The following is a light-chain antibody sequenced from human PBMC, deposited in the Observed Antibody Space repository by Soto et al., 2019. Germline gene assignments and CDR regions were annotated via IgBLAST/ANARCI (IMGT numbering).Light chain of an antibody. V-gene: IGKV3-20*01. Sequence: EIVFTQSPCTLSLSPGERATLSCRASQSVSSSFLAWYQQTPGQAPRLLIYGASRRATGIPDRFSGRGSGTDFTLTISRLEPEDFAVYYCEQYGSSPLTFGGGTKVDIK. CDR1: QSVSSSF. CDR2: GAS. CDR3: EQYGSSPLT. J-gene: IGKJ4*01.